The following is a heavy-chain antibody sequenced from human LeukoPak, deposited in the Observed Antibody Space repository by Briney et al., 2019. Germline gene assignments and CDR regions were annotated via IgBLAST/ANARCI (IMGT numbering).Heavy chain of an antibody. CDR2: ISSSGENT. D-gene: IGHD3-3*02. CDR3: ARLISASSPRSSDY. J-gene: IGHJ4*02. Sequence: GGSLRLACAAAGFTCSSYAMSWVRQAPGKGLEWVSAISSSGENTYYADSVNARFTISRDTTNNTLYLQIHSLKAEDTAVYYCARLISASSPRSSDYWGQGTLVTVSS. V-gene: IGHV3-23*01. CDR1: GFTCSSYA.